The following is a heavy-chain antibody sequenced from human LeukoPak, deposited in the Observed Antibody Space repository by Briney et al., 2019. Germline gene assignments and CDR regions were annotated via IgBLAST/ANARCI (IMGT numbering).Heavy chain of an antibody. D-gene: IGHD1-26*01. CDR1: GYVFNSYG. CDR2: ISTFTGNT. V-gene: IGHV1-18*01. Sequence: ASVKVSCKASGYVFNSYGINWVRQAPGQGPEWVGWISTFTGNTNYAQILQGRVTMTTDSPTNTAFLELTSLRSDDTAVYYCARGIAALYTGSATFDYWGQGTRVTVSS. CDR3: ARGIAALYTGSATFDY. J-gene: IGHJ4*02.